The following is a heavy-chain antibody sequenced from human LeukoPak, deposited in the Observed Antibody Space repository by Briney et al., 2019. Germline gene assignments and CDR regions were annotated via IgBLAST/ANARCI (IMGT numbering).Heavy chain of an antibody. D-gene: IGHD3-22*01. V-gene: IGHV4-30-2*01. CDR2: IYHSGNT. Sequence: SETLSFTCTVSGVSINSDAYFWSWIRQPPGKGLEWIGYIYHSGNTYYNPSLKSRVIISLDTSKNQFSLKLSSVTAADTAVYYCARGGYYYDSSGSYDDYWGQGTLVTVSS. J-gene: IGHJ4*02. CDR1: GVSINSDAYF. CDR3: ARGGYYYDSSGSYDDY.